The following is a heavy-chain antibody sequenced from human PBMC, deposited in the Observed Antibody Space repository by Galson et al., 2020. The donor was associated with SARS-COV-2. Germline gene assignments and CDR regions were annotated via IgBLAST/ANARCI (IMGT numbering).Heavy chain of an antibody. CDR1: GFTFDDYA. V-gene: IGHV3-9*01. D-gene: IGHD2-2*01. CDR3: AKDIGLPSTYYYYGMDV. CDR2: ISWNSGSI. J-gene: IGHJ6*02. Sequence: SLKISCAASGFTFDDYAMHWVRQAPGKGLEWVSGISWNSGSIGYADSVKGRFTISRDNAKNSLYLQMNSLRAEDTALYYCAKDIGLPSTYYYYGMDVWGQGILVTVSS.